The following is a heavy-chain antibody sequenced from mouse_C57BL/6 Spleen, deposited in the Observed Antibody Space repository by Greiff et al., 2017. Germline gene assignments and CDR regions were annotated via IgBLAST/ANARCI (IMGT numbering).Heavy chain of an antibody. CDR3: TRANWYFEV. CDR2: ISSGGDYI. V-gene: IGHV5-9-1*02. CDR1: GFTFSSYA. J-gene: IGHJ1*03. Sequence: EVQVVESGEGLVKPGGSLKLSCAASGFTFSSYAMSWVRQTPEKRLEWVAYISSGGDYIHYADTVKGRFTISRDNARNTLYLQMSSLKSEDTAMYYCTRANWYFEVWGTGTTVTVSS.